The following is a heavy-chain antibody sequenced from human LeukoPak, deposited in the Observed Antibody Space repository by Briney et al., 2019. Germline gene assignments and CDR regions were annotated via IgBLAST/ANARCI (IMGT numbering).Heavy chain of an antibody. CDR3: ARAPTGGWLVFDY. CDR1: GGSISSSNW. Sequence: SETLSLTCAVSGGSISSSNWWSWVRQPPGKGLEWIGEIYHSGSTNYNPSLKSRVTISVDKSKNQFSLKLSSVTAADTAVYYCARAPTGGWLVFDYWGQGTLVTVSS. D-gene: IGHD6-19*01. J-gene: IGHJ4*02. V-gene: IGHV4-4*02. CDR2: IYHSGST.